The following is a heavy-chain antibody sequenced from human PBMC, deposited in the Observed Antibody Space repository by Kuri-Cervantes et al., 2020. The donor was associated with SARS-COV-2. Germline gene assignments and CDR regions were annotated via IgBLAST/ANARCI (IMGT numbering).Heavy chain of an antibody. CDR1: GYTFTNYY. CDR3: AMALRYQLPSY. CDR2: INPSGGSA. D-gene: IGHD2-2*01. J-gene: IGHJ4*02. Sequence: ASVKVSCKASGYTFTNYYMHWVRQAPGQGLEWVGIINPSGGSASSAQKFQGRVIMTRDTSTSTVYMELSSLRSEDTAVYYCAMALRYQLPSYWGQGTLVTVSS. V-gene: IGHV1-46*01.